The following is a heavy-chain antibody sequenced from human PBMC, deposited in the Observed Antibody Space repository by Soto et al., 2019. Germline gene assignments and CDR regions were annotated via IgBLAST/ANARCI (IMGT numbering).Heavy chain of an antibody. CDR3: ARAEGITIFGLVTTDEEYYLDY. Sequence: GGSLRLSCAASGFTFSSYEMNWVRQAPGKGLEWVSYISSSGSTIYYADSVKGRFTISRDNAKNSLYLQMNSLRAEDTAVYYCARAEGITIFGLVTTDEEYYLDYWGQGTLVTVSS. CDR2: ISSSGSTI. J-gene: IGHJ4*02. D-gene: IGHD3-3*01. CDR1: GFTFSSYE. V-gene: IGHV3-48*03.